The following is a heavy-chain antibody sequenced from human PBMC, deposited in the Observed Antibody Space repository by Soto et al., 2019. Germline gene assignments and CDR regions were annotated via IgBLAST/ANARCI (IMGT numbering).Heavy chain of an antibody. J-gene: IGHJ5*02. CDR1: GFIFENFG. Sequence: GESLRLSCAASGFIFENFGMSWVRQAPGKGLEWISSISGSGFKKYYADSVKGRFTISRDNSKSTVYLELNNLSAEDTAVYHCAKNQGVELVPLATVDWFDPWGQGSVVTVSS. CDR3: AKNQGVELVPLATVDWFDP. D-gene: IGHD1-26*01. CDR2: ISGSGFKK. V-gene: IGHV3-23*01.